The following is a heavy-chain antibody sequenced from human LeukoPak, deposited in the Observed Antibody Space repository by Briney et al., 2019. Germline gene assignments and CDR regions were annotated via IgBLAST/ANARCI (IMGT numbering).Heavy chain of an antibody. CDR3: TKDSQGSYGGFWYGTYGMDV. V-gene: IGHV3-23*05. Sequence: GGSLRLSCVASGFSFNTFAMTWVRQAPGKGLEWVSTISDYPYYADSERCRFTIARDNSRKTMFLQKNSLSPEDAATYYGTKDSQGSYGGFWYGTYGMDVWGQGTTVTVSS. D-gene: IGHD6-13*01. J-gene: IGHJ6*02. CDR2: ISDYP. CDR1: GFSFNTFA.